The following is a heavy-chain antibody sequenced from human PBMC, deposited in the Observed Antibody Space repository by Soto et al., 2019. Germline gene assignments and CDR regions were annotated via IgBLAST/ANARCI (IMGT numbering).Heavy chain of an antibody. Sequence: SETLSLTCAVYGGSFSGYYWSWNRQPPGKGLEWIGEINHSGSTNYNPFLKSRVTISVDTSKNQFSLKLSSVTAADTAVYYCARGLEGRYYYYYYMDVWGKGTTVTVSS. CDR2: INHSGST. CDR1: GGSFSGYY. V-gene: IGHV4-34*01. CDR3: ARGLEGRYYYYYYMDV. J-gene: IGHJ6*03.